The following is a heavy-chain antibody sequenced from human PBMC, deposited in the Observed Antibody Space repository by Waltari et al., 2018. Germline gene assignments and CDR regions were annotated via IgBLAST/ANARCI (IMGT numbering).Heavy chain of an antibody. D-gene: IGHD4-17*01. CDR1: GYYLSSGYY. V-gene: IGHV4-38-2*01. CDR3: ASVRWAVTRRPDAFDI. CDR2: IYHSGST. Sequence: QVQLQESGPGLVNPSQTLSLTCAVSGYYLSSGYYWGWIRQPPVKGLEWIGSIYHSGSTYYNPSLKSRFTISVDTSKNQFSLKLSSVTAADTTVYYCASVRWAVTRRPDAFDIWGQGTMVTVSS. J-gene: IGHJ3*02.